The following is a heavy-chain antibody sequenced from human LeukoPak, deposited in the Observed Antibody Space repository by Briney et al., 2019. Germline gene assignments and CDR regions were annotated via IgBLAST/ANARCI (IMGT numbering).Heavy chain of an antibody. J-gene: IGHJ4*02. V-gene: IGHV4-39*07. CDR1: GGSISSSSYY. Sequence: SETLSLTCTVSGGSISSSSYYWGWIRQPPGKGLEWIGSIYYSGSTYYNPSLKSRVTISVDTSKNQFSLKLSSVTAADTAVYYCAGQYYDYVWGSYRSFDYWGQGTLVTVSS. CDR2: IYYSGST. CDR3: AGQYYDYVWGSYRSFDY. D-gene: IGHD3-16*02.